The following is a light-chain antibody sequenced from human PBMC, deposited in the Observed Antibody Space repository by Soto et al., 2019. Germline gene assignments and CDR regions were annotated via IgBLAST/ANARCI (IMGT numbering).Light chain of an antibody. CDR1: QSVSSSY. CDR3: QQFGSSPVT. V-gene: IGKV3-20*01. CDR2: GAS. Sequence: EIVLTQSPGTLSLSPGERATLSCRASQSVSSSYLAWYQQSPGQAPRLLMYGASSRATGIPDRFSGSGSGTDFTLTISRLAPEDFAVYYCQQFGSSPVTFGPGTKVDIK. J-gene: IGKJ3*01.